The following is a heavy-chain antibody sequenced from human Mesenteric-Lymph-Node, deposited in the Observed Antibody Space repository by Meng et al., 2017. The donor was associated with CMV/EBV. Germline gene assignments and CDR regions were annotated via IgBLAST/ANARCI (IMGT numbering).Heavy chain of an antibody. Sequence: GGSLRLSCAASGFTFSSYGMRWVRQAPGKGLEWVSGISWNSGSIGYADSVKGRFTISRNNAKNSLYLQMNSLRAEDTAVYYCARDRRVRGVIHYYYYYGMDVWGQGTTVTVSS. CDR2: ISWNSGSI. J-gene: IGHJ6*02. CDR1: GFTFSSYG. D-gene: IGHD3-10*01. V-gene: IGHV3-20*04. CDR3: ARDRRVRGVIHYYYYYGMDV.